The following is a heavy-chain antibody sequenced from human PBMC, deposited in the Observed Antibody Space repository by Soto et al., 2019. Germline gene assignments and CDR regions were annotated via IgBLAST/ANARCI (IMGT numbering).Heavy chain of an antibody. CDR3: AHDNYDSSGYSPHDAFDI. CDR2: IYWNDDK. Sequence: GSGPTLVNPTQTLTLTCTFSGFSLSTNAVGVGWIRQPPGKALEWLALIYWNDDKRYSPSLKSRLTITKDTSKNQVVLTMTNMDPVDTATYYCAHDNYDSSGYSPHDAFDIWGQGTMVTVS. V-gene: IGHV2-5*01. D-gene: IGHD3-22*01. CDR1: GFSLSTNAVG. J-gene: IGHJ3*02.